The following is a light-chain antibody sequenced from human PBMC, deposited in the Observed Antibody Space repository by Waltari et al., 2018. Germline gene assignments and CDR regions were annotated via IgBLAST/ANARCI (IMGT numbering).Light chain of an antibody. CDR1: SSNIGNNY. J-gene: IGLJ7*01. CDR2: EDS. V-gene: IGLV1-51*02. Sequence: QSVLTQPPSVSAAPGQRVTISCSGGSSNIGNNYVSWYRQFPGTAPKLLIYEDSERPSGIPGRFSGSKSGTSATLDITGLQAGDEADDYCGTWDSSLSGAVFRGGTHLTVL. CDR3: GTWDSSLSGAV.